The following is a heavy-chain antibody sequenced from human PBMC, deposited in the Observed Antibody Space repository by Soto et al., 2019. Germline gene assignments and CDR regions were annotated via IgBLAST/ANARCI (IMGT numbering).Heavy chain of an antibody. CDR3: ARVSGSYYYGMDV. CDR2: IYHRGST. J-gene: IGHJ6*02. D-gene: IGHD1-26*01. V-gene: IGHV4-4*02. CDR1: GGSISSSNW. Sequence: QVQLQESGPGLVNPSGTLSLTCAVSGGSISSSNWWSWVRQPPGKGLEWIGEIYHRGSTNYNPSLKSRVTISVDKSKNQFSLKLSSVTAADTAVYSCARVSGSYYYGMDVWGQGTTVTVSS.